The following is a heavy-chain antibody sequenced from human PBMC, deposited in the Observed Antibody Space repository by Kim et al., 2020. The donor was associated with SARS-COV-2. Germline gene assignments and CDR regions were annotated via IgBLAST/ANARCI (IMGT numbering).Heavy chain of an antibody. V-gene: IGHV3-48*03. Sequence: GGSLRLSCAASGFTFSSYEMNWVRQAPGKGLEWVSYISSSGSTIYYADSVKGRFTISRDNAKNSLYLQMNSLRAGDTAVYYCARAPYYDFWSGYYMDLYFQHWGQGTLVTVSS. CDR3: ARAPYYDFWSGYYMDLYFQH. J-gene: IGHJ1*01. D-gene: IGHD3-3*01. CDR1: GFTFSSYE. CDR2: ISSSGSTI.